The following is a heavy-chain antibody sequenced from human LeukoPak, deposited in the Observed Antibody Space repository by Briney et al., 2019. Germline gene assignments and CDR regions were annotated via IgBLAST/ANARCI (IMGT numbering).Heavy chain of an antibody. D-gene: IGHD6-13*01. V-gene: IGHV3-21*06. CDR3: ARDGSGWSRDY. Sequence: GGSLRLSCAASGFTFSTYSMNWVRLAPWKGLEWLSLIGHTGDTVYYADSVRGRFTTSRDNAKNLVYLQMNSLRAEDSAIYYCARDGSGWSRDYWGQGTLVTVSS. CDR1: GFTFSTYS. CDR2: IGHTGDTV. J-gene: IGHJ4*02.